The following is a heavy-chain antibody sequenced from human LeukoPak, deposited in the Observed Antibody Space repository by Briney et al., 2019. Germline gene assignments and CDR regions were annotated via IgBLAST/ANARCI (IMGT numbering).Heavy chain of an antibody. CDR3: ARTSIDSSGWYYYMDV. CDR1: GGTFSSYA. CDR2: IIPIFGTA. Sequence: SVKVSCKASGGTFSSYAISWVRQAPGQGLEWMGGIIPIFGTANYAQKFQGRVTITTDESTSTAYMELSRLRSEDTAVYYCARTSIDSSGWYYYMDVWGKGTTVTVSS. V-gene: IGHV1-69*05. D-gene: IGHD6-19*01. J-gene: IGHJ6*03.